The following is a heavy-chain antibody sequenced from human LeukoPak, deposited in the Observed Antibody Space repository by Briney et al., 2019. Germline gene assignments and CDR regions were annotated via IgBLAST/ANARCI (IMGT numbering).Heavy chain of an antibody. J-gene: IGHJ3*02. CDR1: GGPISSGDYY. Sequence: PSETLSLTCTVSGGPISSGDYYWSWIRQPPGKGLEWIGYIYYSGSTYYNPSLKSRVTISVDTSKNQFSLKLSSVTAADTAVYYCARDGAYYYDSSGYPRRDAFDIWGQGTMVTVSS. CDR3: ARDGAYYYDSSGYPRRDAFDI. V-gene: IGHV4-30-4*01. CDR2: IYYSGST. D-gene: IGHD3-22*01.